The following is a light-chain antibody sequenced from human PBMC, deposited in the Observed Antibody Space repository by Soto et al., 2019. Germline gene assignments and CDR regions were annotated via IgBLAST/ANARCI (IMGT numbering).Light chain of an antibody. V-gene: IGLV2-8*01. CDR3: SSFAGNNNLV. Sequence: QSALTQPPSASGSPGQSVTISCTGTSSDVGVYNYVSWYQQHPGKAPKLMIYEVSKRPSGVPDRFSDSKSGTTASLTVSGLQAEDEADYYCSSFAGNNNLVFGGGTKVTVL. CDR1: SSDVGVYNY. CDR2: EVS. J-gene: IGLJ2*01.